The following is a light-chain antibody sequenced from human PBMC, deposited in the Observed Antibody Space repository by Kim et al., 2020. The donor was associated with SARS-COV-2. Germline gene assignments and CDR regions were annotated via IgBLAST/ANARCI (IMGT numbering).Light chain of an antibody. CDR1: QDISNY. J-gene: IGKJ1*01. V-gene: IGKV1-27*01. Sequence: DIHMTQSPSSLSASVGDRVTITCRASQDISNYVAWYQQKPGKPPKLLIYAASTLQSGVPSRFSGSGSGTDFTLTISSLQPEDVATYYCQKYDGAPWTFGQGTKVDIK. CDR2: AAS. CDR3: QKYDGAPWT.